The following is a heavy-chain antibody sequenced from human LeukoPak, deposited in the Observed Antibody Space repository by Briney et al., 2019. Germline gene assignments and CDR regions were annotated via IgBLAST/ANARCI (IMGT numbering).Heavy chain of an antibody. Sequence: PSETLSLTCAVYGGSFSGYYWSWIRQPPGKGLEWIGEINHSGSTNYNPSLKSRVTISVDTSKNQFSLKLSSVTAADTAVYYCASSRITMVRGVIITGRYYFDYWGQGTLVTVSS. CDR2: INHSGST. V-gene: IGHV4-34*01. CDR3: ASSRITMVRGVIITGRYYFDY. J-gene: IGHJ4*02. CDR1: GGSFSGYY. D-gene: IGHD3-10*01.